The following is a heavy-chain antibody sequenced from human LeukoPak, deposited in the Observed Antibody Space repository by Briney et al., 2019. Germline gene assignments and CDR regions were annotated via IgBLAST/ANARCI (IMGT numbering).Heavy chain of an antibody. D-gene: IGHD4-17*01. J-gene: IGHJ4*02. CDR3: ASGGYGDYVLNY. V-gene: IGHV3-23*01. Sequence: GGSLRLSCAASGFIFSSYAMSWVRQAPGKGLEWVSTISGSGGSTYYADSVKGRFTISRDYSKNMLYLQMNSLRADDTAVYYCASGGYGDYVLNYWGQGTLVTVSS. CDR2: ISGSGGST. CDR1: GFIFSSYA.